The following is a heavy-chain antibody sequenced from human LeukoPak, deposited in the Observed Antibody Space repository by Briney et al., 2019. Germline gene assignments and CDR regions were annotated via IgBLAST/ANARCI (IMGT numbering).Heavy chain of an antibody. J-gene: IGHJ4*02. V-gene: IGHV3-20*04. D-gene: IGHD6-13*01. CDR1: GYTFGDYG. CDR3: ARDHSSSPCYFDY. CDR2: TNRRGDIT. Sequence: PGGSLRLSCAASGYTFGDYGMSWVRQVPGKGLEWVSGTNRRGDITGYADFVKGRFTISRDNAKNSLYLQMNSLRAEGTAVYYCARDHSSSPCYFDYWGQGTLVTVSS.